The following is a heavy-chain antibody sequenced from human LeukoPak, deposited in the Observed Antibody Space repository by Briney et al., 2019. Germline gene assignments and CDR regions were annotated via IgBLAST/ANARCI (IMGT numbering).Heavy chain of an antibody. CDR3: ARDLSGSYMSDY. D-gene: IGHD3-10*01. J-gene: IGHJ4*02. V-gene: IGHV3-30*19. CDR1: GFTFSDYG. Sequence: GGSLRLSCAASGFTFSDYGMHWARQAPGKGLEWVAFISHDRSNNCHADSVKGRFTISRDNSKNTLYLQMNSLTDEDTAVYYCARDLSGSYMSDYWGQGTLVTVSS. CDR2: ISHDRSNN.